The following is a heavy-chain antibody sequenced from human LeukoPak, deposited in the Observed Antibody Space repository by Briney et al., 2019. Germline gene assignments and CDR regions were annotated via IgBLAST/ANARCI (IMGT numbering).Heavy chain of an antibody. CDR1: GFTFSNYV. D-gene: IGHD3-22*01. CDR2: ISSSGSTI. J-gene: IGHJ6*02. V-gene: IGHV3-48*03. CDR3: ARPTDYYEGYGMDV. Sequence: GGSLRLSCAASGFTFSNYVMSWVRQAPGRGLEWVSYISSSGSTIYYADSVKGRFTISRDNAKNSLYLQMNSLRAEDTAVYYCARPTDYYEGYGMDVWGQGTTVTVSS.